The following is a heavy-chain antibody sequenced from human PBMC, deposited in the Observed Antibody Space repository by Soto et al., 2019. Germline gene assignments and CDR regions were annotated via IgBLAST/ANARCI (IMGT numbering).Heavy chain of an antibody. J-gene: IGHJ4*02. CDR3: AKDIREYGSGCTYFDN. V-gene: IGHV3-9*01. CDR2: ISWNSGRI. D-gene: IGHD6-19*01. Sequence: EVQLVESGAGLVQPGRSPRLACAASGLTFDDYAMHWVLQGPWKGLAWVSGISWNSGRIDYADSVKCRFTISRDNAKKCFYLQTNSLRGEDTALYYCAKDIREYGSGCTYFDNRGQGTLVTVSS. CDR1: GLTFDDYA.